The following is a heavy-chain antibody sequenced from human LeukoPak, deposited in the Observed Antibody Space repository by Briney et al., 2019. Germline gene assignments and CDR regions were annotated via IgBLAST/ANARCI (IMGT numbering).Heavy chain of an antibody. V-gene: IGHV3-30*18. CDR3: AKVLNRGLPDY. Sequence: PGGSLRLSCAASGFTFSSYGMHWVRQAPGKGLEWVAVISYDGSNEYYADSVKGRFTISRDNSKNTLYLQMSSLRAEDTAIYYCAKVLNRGLPDYWGQGTLVTVSS. D-gene: IGHD2-21*01. CDR1: GFTFSSYG. CDR2: ISYDGSNE. J-gene: IGHJ4*02.